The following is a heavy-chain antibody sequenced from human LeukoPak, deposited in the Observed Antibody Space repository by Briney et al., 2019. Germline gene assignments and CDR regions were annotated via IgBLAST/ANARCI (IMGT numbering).Heavy chain of an antibody. D-gene: IGHD3-10*01. CDR2: INPNSGGT. CDR3: ARDLVPHGFGELLTDY. CDR1: GYTFTGYY. Sequence: GASVKVSCKASGYTFTGYYMHWVRQAPGQGLEWMGWINPNSGGTNYAQKFQGRVTMTRDTSISTAYMELSRLRSDDTAVYYCARDLVPHGFGELLTDYWGQGTLVTVSS. V-gene: IGHV1-2*02. J-gene: IGHJ4*02.